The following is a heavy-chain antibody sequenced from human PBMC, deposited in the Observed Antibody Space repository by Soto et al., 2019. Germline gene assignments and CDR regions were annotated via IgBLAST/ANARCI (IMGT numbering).Heavy chain of an antibody. CDR1: GFAFRTYA. CDR3: AKTGPYCGGDCSRYFYGMDV. V-gene: IGHV3-23*01. Sequence: GGSLRLSCAASGFAFRTYAMAWVGRAPGKGLEWVSGIWGSGDRTFYADSVKGRFTISRDNSRNTLYLQMYSLTAEDTALYYCAKTGPYCGGDCSRYFYGMDVWGQGTTVTVSS. J-gene: IGHJ6*02. D-gene: IGHD2-21*02. CDR2: IWGSGDRT.